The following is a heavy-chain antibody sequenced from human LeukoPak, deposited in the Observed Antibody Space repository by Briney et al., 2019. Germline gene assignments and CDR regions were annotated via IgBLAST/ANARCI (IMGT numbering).Heavy chain of an antibody. CDR2: IGTAGDT. D-gene: IGHD2-21*01. CDR1: GFTFSSYD. CDR3: ARARRDSDELAYCGGDCGMDV. J-gene: IGHJ6*02. Sequence: GGSLRLSCAASGFTFSSYDMHWVRQATGKGLEWVSAIGTAGDTYYPGSVKGRFTISRENAKNSLYLQMNSLRAGDTAVYYCARARRDSDELAYCGGDCGMDVWGQGTTVTVSS. V-gene: IGHV3-13*01.